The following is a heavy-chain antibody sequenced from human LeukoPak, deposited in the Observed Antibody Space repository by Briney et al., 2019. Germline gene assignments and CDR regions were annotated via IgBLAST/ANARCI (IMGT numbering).Heavy chain of an antibody. J-gene: IGHJ3*02. CDR2: VNDSGGT. CDR1: IDSFTNYY. V-gene: IGHV4-34*01. CDR3: ARHKYSSGWPPEGAFDI. D-gene: IGHD6-19*01. Sequence: SETLSLTCAVYIDSFTNYYWNWIRQTPGKGLEWIGEVNDSGGTNINPSLKSRVTMSVDTSKNQFSLKLSSVTAADTAVYYCARHKYSSGWPPEGAFDIWGQGTMVTVSS.